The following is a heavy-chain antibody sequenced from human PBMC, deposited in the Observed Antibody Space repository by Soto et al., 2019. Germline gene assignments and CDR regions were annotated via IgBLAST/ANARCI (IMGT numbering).Heavy chain of an antibody. D-gene: IGHD2-2*01. J-gene: IGHJ4*02. CDR3: AKDMVLGTGTRCARYFEK. Sequence: GGSLRLSCAASKFTFSTYAMTWVRQAPGKGLEWVSDISGSGDNTYYADSVKGRFTISRDNSKSTLYLQMNSLRAEDTAVYYCAKDMVLGTGTRCARYFEKWGRGTLVTVAS. CDR1: KFTFSTYA. CDR2: ISGSGDNT. V-gene: IGHV3-23*01.